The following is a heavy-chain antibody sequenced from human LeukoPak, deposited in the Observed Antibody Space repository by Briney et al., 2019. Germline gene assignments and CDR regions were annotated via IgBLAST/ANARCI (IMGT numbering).Heavy chain of an antibody. CDR1: GGSFTDYY. D-gene: IGHD4-17*01. Sequence: SETLSLTCAVYGGSFTDYYWNWLRQPPGKGLEWIGEINHSGITHYNPSLKSRVTISADTSKNQFSLKLNSVTAADTAVYYCARGLRLRFDPWGQGTLVTVSS. J-gene: IGHJ5*02. V-gene: IGHV4-34*01. CDR3: ARGLRLRFDP. CDR2: INHSGIT.